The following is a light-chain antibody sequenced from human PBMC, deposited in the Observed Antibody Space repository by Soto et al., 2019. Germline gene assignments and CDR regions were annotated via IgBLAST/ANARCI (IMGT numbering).Light chain of an antibody. V-gene: IGLV3-21*04. Sequence: SYEPAQPPSVSVAPGKTARMTCGGNNIGSKSVHWYQQKPGQAPVLVIYYDSDRPSGIPERFSGSNSGNTATLTISRVEAGDEADYYCQVWDSSSDHPVFGGGTQLTVL. CDR3: QVWDSSSDHPV. J-gene: IGLJ3*02. CDR2: YDS. CDR1: NIGSKS.